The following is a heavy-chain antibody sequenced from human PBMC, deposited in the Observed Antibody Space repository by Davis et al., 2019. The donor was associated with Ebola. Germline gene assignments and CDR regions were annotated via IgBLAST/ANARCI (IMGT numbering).Heavy chain of an antibody. CDR2: LISSSITI. D-gene: IGHD6-19*01. CDR3: AKEKVSGSSYYLDY. V-gene: IGHV3-48*02. Sequence: PSETLSLSCAVSGFTFSSYSMNWVRHAPGKGLDWVSDLISSSITIYYADSVKGRFTISRDNSKNTPFLQMNSLRDEDTAVYYCAKEKVSGSSYYLDYWGPGTLVTVSS. J-gene: IGHJ4*02. CDR1: GFTFSSYS.